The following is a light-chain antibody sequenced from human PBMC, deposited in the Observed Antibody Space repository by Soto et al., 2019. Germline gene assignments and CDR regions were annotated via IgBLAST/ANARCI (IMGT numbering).Light chain of an antibody. CDR3: ATWDDSMSGFYV. CDR1: SSNIGSNY. J-gene: IGLJ1*01. CDR2: RNY. V-gene: IGLV1-47*01. Sequence: QSVLTQPPSASGTPGQRVTISCSGSSSNIGSNYVYWYQQLPGTAPKLLIYRNYQRPSGVPDRFSGSKSGTSASLAISGLRYEDEADYYCATWDDSMSGFYVFGAGTKLTVL.